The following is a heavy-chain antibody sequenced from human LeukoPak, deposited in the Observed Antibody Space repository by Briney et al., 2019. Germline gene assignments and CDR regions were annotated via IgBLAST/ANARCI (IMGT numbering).Heavy chain of an antibody. CDR3: ARGYFDWLYPFDY. CDR1: GFTFSSYW. V-gene: IGHV3-7*01. J-gene: IGHJ4*02. D-gene: IGHD3-9*01. CDR2: IKQDGSEK. Sequence: GGSLRLSCAASGFTFSSYWMSWVRQAPGKGLEWVANIKQDGSEKYYVDSVKGRFTISRDNAKNSLYLQMNSLRAGDTAVYYCARGYFDWLYPFDYWGQGTLVTVSS.